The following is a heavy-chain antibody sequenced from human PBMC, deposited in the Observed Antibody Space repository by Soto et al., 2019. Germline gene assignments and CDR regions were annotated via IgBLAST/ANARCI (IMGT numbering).Heavy chain of an antibody. V-gene: IGHV4-39*01. D-gene: IGHD2-21*02. J-gene: IGHJ4*02. CDR3: ATHDRGHCPDF. CDR2: IVYSGST. Sequence: QLLLQQSGPGLLKPSETLSLTCTVSGDSFRSRDHYWGWIRQPPGRGLGWVGSIVYSGSTYYNPPLQSRVTISVDTSINQVSLKVTSVTAADTAVYYCATHDRGHCPDFWGQGPLVAVSS. CDR1: GDSFRSRDHY.